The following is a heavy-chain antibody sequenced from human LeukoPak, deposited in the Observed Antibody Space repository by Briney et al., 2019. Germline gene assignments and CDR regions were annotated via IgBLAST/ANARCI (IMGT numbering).Heavy chain of an antibody. V-gene: IGHV4-59*01. J-gene: IGHJ5*02. CDR1: GGSISSYY. Sequence: SETLSLTCTVSGGSISSYYWSWIRQPPGKGLEWVGYIYYSGGTNYNPSLKSRVTISVDTSKNQFSLKLSSVTAADTAVYYCARGNDIYEWFDPWGQGTLVTVSS. CDR3: ARGNDIYEWFDP. D-gene: IGHD3-9*01. CDR2: IYYSGGT.